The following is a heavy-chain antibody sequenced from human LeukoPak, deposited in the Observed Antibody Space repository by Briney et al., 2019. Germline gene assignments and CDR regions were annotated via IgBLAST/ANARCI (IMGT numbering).Heavy chain of an antibody. CDR3: AKAYDILTGYYFDY. Sequence: PGGSLRFSCAASGFTFNTYAMSWVRQAPGKGLEWVSSISGTGGGTYYADSVKGRFTISRDNSKNTLYLQMNSLRAEDTAVYYCAKAYDILTGYYFDYWGQGTLVTVSS. CDR1: GFTFNTYA. CDR2: ISGTGGGT. V-gene: IGHV3-23*01. J-gene: IGHJ4*02. D-gene: IGHD3-9*01.